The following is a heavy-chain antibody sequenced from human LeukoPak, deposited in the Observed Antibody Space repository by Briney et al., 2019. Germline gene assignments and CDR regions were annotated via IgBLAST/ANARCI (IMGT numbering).Heavy chain of an antibody. CDR2: ISSSSSYI. CDR3: ARDPSSSREWFDP. CDR1: GFTFSSYS. V-gene: IGHV3-21*01. J-gene: IGHJ5*02. D-gene: IGHD6-6*01. Sequence: GGSLRLSCAASGFTFSSYSMNWVRQAPGKGLEWVSSISSSSSYIYYADSVKGRFTISRDNAKNSLYLQMNSLSAEDTAVYYCARDPSSSREWFDPWGQGTLVTVSS.